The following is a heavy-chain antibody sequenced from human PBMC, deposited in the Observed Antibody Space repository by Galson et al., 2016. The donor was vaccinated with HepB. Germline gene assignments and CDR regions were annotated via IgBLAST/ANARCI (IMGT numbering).Heavy chain of an antibody. CDR3: ARDQRWLQFGKDAFDL. D-gene: IGHD5-24*01. V-gene: IGHV3-23*01. J-gene: IGHJ3*01. CDR2: LSPSGTST. Sequence: SLRLSCAASRFTFSSYGMSWVRQAPGKGLEWVSGLSPSGTSTHYADSVKGRFSISRDSSKTTLYPQMNSLRVEDTALYCCARDQRWLQFGKDAFDLWGQGTFVIVSS. CDR1: RFTFSSYG.